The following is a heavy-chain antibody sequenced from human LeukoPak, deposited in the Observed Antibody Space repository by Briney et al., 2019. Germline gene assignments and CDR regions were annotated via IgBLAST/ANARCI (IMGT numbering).Heavy chain of an antibody. V-gene: IGHV3-21*01. CDR1: GFTFSSYS. J-gene: IGHJ4*02. D-gene: IGHD6-19*01. CDR2: ISSSSSYI. Sequence: GGSLRLSCAASGFTFSSYSMNWVRQAPGKGLEWVSSISSSSSYIYYADSVKGRFTISRDNAKNSLYLQMNSLRAKDTAVHYCARDKYVAVAAYWGQGTLVTVSS. CDR3: ARDKYVAVAAY.